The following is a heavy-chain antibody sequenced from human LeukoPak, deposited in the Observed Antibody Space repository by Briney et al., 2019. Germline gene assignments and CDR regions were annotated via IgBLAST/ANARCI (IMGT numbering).Heavy chain of an antibody. J-gene: IGHJ4*02. V-gene: IGHV3-23*01. CDR2: ISGSGGST. Sequence: GGSLRLSCAASGFTFSSYAMSWVRQAPGKGLEWVSGISGSGGSTYYADSVKGRFTISRDNSKNTLYLQMNSLRAEDTAVYYCATDRGWRTSGYYLYYFEYWGQGTLVTFSS. D-gene: IGHD3-3*01. CDR3: ATDRGWRTSGYYLYYFEY. CDR1: GFTFSSYA.